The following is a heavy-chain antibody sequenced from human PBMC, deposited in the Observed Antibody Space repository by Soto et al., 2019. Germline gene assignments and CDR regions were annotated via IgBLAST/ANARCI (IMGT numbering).Heavy chain of an antibody. D-gene: IGHD6-19*01. J-gene: IGHJ4*02. CDR1: GFTFCNFA. V-gene: IGHV3-23*01. Sequence: EVQLLESGGGLVQPGGSLRLSCAASGFTFCNFAMSWVRQAPGKGLDWVSAITGSGGTLYYADSVNGRFTISRDNSKNTLYLQMNSLIAEDTAVYFCAKLRAKSHIAVASDYWGQGTLVTVSS. CDR3: AKLRAKSHIAVASDY. CDR2: ITGSGGTL.